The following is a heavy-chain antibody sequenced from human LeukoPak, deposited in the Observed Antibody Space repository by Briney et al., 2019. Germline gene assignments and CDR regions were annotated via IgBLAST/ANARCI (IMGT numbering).Heavy chain of an antibody. V-gene: IGHV3-23*01. Sequence: GGSLRLSCAASGFTFSSYAMSWVRQAPGKGLEWVSAISGSGGSTYYADSVKGRFTISRDNSKNTLYLQMNSLKTEDTAVYYCTTVDCSSTSCYSLGFDPWGQGTLVTVSS. CDR3: TTVDCSSTSCYSLGFDP. CDR2: ISGSGGST. J-gene: IGHJ5*02. CDR1: GFTFSSYA. D-gene: IGHD2-2*01.